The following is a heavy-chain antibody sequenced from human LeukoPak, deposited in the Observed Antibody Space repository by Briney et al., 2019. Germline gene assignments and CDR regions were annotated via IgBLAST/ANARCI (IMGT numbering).Heavy chain of an antibody. D-gene: IGHD3-3*01. CDR2: ISAYNGNT. V-gene: IGHV1-18*01. Sequence: SWVRQXXGQGLEWMGWISAYNGNTNYAQKLQGRVTMTTDTYTSTAYMELRSLRSDDTAVYYCTRDRSYYDFLPDYWGQGTLVTVPS. J-gene: IGHJ4*02. CDR3: TRDRSYYDFLPDY.